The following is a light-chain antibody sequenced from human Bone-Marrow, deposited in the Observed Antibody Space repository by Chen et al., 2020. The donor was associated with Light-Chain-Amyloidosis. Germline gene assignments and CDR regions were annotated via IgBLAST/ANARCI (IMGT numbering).Light chain of an antibody. Sequence: DIVMTQSPDSLAVSLGERATINCKSSQSVLYSSNNKNYLAWYQQKPGQPPKLLIYWASTRESGVPDRFSGSGSGTDFTLTISSLQAEDVAVYYCQQYYSNPMTFGQWTKVEIK. CDR1: QSVLYSSNNKNY. CDR2: WAS. V-gene: IGKV4-1*01. J-gene: IGKJ1*01. CDR3: QQYYSNPMT.